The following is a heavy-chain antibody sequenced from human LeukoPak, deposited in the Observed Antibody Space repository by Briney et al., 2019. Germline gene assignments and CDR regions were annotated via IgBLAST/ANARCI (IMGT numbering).Heavy chain of an antibody. CDR2: ISTTSSYI. CDR1: GFSFSSYN. V-gene: IGHV3-21*01. CDR3: ARDPAAAYFEDYYYYMDV. D-gene: IGHD6-13*01. Sequence: GGSLRLSCLVSGFSFSSYNMNWVRQAPGKGLEWVSSISTTSSYIYYADSVTGRFTISRDNSKNTLYLQMNSLRAEDTAVYYCARDPAAAYFEDYYYYMDVWGKGTTVTVSS. J-gene: IGHJ6*03.